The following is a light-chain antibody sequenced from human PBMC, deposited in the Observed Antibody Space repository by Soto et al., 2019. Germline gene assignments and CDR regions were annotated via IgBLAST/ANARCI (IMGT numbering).Light chain of an antibody. J-gene: IGLJ1*01. Sequence: SALPSARSVSGSPGQGVTITCNGTSSDVGGYNYVSWYQQHPGKAPKLMIYDVSKRPSGVPDRFSGSKSGNTASLTISGLQAEDEADYYCCSYAGSYPLYVFGTGTKVTVL. CDR3: CSYAGSYPLYV. V-gene: IGLV2-11*01. CDR2: DVS. CDR1: SSDVGGYNY.